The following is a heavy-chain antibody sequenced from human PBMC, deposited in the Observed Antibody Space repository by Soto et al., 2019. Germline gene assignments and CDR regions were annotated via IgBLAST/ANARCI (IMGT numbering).Heavy chain of an antibody. D-gene: IGHD3-10*01. CDR1: GYTFTSYA. CDR3: AREVSYYGSVYGMDV. Sequence: QVQLVQSGAEVKKPGASVKVSCKASGYTFTSYAMHWVRQAPGQRLEWMGWINAGNGNTKYSQKFQGRVTITRDTAXXTAYMELSSLRSEDTAVYYCAREVSYYGSVYGMDVWGQGTTVTVSS. J-gene: IGHJ6*02. CDR2: INAGNGNT. V-gene: IGHV1-3*01.